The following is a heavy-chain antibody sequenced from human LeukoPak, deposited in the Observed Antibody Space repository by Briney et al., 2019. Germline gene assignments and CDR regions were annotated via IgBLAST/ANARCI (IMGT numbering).Heavy chain of an antibody. CDR1: GGSISSSSYY. V-gene: IGHV4-39*01. D-gene: IGHD3-22*01. Sequence: SXTLSLTCTVSGGSISSSSYYWGWIRQPRGKGVEWIESIYYSGSTYDNPARKSRVTISVNTEKNQFAQKLSSVTAADTAVYYCARLQYYYDSSGLTGNAFDIWGQGTMVTVSS. J-gene: IGHJ3*02. CDR2: IYYSGST. CDR3: ARLQYYYDSSGLTGNAFDI.